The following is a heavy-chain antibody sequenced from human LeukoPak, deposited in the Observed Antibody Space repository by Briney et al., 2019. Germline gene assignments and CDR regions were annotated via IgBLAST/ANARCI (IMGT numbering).Heavy chain of an antibody. CDR1: GFTFSNYW. Sequence: PGVSLRLSCAASGFTFSNYWMSWVRQDPGKGLEWVASIKEDGSDKYYVDSVKGRFTISRDNAKNSLYLQMDSLRADDTAVYYCARDTYRFDDYWGQGTLVTVSS. V-gene: IGHV3-7*01. CDR3: ARDTYRFDDY. CDR2: IKEDGSDK. J-gene: IGHJ4*02.